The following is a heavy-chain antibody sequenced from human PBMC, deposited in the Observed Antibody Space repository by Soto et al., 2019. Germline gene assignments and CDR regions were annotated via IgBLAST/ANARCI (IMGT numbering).Heavy chain of an antibody. J-gene: IGHJ4*02. V-gene: IGHV3-23*01. D-gene: IGHD3-10*02. Sequence: GGSLRLSCAASGFTFSSYAMTWVRQAPGKGLEWVSSIYGSGGKTFYARSVQGRFTISRDNFKNTLYLQMNSLRAEDTAVYYCAKEFSSNYYVSIFHDWGQGTLVTVSS. CDR3: AKEFSSNYYVSIFHD. CDR2: IYGSGGKT. CDR1: GFTFSSYA.